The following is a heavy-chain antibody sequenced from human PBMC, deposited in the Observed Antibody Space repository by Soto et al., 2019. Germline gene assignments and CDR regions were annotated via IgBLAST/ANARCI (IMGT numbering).Heavy chain of an antibody. CDR3: ARDFLEAGLHYYGMDV. CDR2: IYYSGST. Sequence: SETLSLTCTVSGGSVSSGSYYWSWIRQPPGKGLEWIGYIYYSGSTNYNPSLKSRVTISVDTSKNQFSLKLSSVTAADTAVYYCARDFLEAGLHYYGMDVWGQGTTVTVSS. CDR1: GGSVSSGSYY. D-gene: IGHD2-15*01. J-gene: IGHJ6*02. V-gene: IGHV4-61*01.